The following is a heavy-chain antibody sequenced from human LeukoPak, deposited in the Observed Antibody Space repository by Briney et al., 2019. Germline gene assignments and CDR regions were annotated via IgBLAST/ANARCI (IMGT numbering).Heavy chain of an antibody. CDR3: AREGLGSGAQVDY. J-gene: IGHJ4*02. CDR2: IYYSGST. CDR1: GGYISSGGYY. Sequence: SQTLSLTCTVSGGYISSGGYYWSWIRQHPGKGLEWIGYIYYSGSTYYNPSLKSRVTISVDTSKNQFSLKLSSVTAADTAVYYCAREGLGSGAQVDYWGQGTLVTVSS. D-gene: IGHD3-10*01. V-gene: IGHV4-31*03.